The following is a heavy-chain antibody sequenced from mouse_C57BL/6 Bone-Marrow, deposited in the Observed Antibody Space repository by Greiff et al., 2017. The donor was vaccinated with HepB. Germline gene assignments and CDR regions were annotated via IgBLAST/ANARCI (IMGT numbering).Heavy chain of an antibody. D-gene: IGHD1-1*01. CDR2: IDPNSGGT. Sequence: QVQLQQSGAELVKPGASVKLSCKASGYTFTSYWMHWVKQRPGRGLEWIGRIDPNSGGTKYNEKFKSKATLTVDKPSSTAYMKLSSLTSEDSAVYYCARSGITTVVAEDYFDYWGQGTTLTVSS. J-gene: IGHJ2*01. CDR3: ARSGITTVVAEDYFDY. V-gene: IGHV1-72*01. CDR1: GYTFTSYW.